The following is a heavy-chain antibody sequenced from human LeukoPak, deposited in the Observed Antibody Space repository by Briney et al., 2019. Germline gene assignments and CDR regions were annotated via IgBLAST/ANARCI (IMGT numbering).Heavy chain of an antibody. J-gene: IGHJ5*02. CDR2: INPNSGDT. CDR1: GYTFTNYY. Sequence: ASVKVSCKASGYTFTNYYMHWVRQAPGQGLEWMGRINPNSGDTNYAQKFQDRVTMTRDTSISTAYMELSRLRSDDTAVYYCAREPLLGYCSSTSCYPFDPWGQGTLVTVSS. D-gene: IGHD2-2*01. V-gene: IGHV1-2*06. CDR3: AREPLLGYCSSTSCYPFDP.